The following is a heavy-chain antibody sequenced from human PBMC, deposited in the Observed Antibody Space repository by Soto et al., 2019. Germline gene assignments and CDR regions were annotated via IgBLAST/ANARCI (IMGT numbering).Heavy chain of an antibody. Sequence: PGGSLRLSCAASGFTFSSYGMHWVRQAPGKGLEWVAVIWYDGSNKYYADSVKGRFTISRDNSKNTLYLQMNSLRAEDTAVYYCARDGLKGGNKAAFDIWGQGTMVTVSS. D-gene: IGHD2-15*01. V-gene: IGHV3-33*01. CDR1: GFTFSSYG. CDR3: ARDGLKGGNKAAFDI. J-gene: IGHJ3*02. CDR2: IWYDGSNK.